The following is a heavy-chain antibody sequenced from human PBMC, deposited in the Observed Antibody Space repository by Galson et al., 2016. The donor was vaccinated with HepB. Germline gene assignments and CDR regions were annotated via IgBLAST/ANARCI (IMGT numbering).Heavy chain of an antibody. CDR1: GVTFGDYA. D-gene: IGHD4-23*01. CDR2: IRSKAYSGAT. Sequence: SLRLSCAASGVTFGDYAMSWFRQTPGKGLEWVGLIRSKAYSGATEYAASVKGRFTISRDDSKSIAYLQLNSLKTEDTGVYYCTRGGADGKPFDLWGQGTMVSVSS. V-gene: IGHV3-49*03. J-gene: IGHJ3*01. CDR3: TRGGADGKPFDL.